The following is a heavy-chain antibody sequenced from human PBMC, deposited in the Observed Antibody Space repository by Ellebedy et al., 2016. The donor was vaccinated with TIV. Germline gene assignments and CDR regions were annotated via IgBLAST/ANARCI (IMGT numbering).Heavy chain of an antibody. J-gene: IGHJ5*02. CDR1: GFTFSSYS. Sequence: GESLKISCAASGFTFSSYSMNWVRQAPGKGLEWVSSISSSSSYIYYADSVKGRFTISRDNAKNSLYLQMNSLRAEDTAVYYCARGEDIVAGRGMFDPWGQGTLVTVSS. CDR2: ISSSSSYI. V-gene: IGHV3-21*01. CDR3: ARGEDIVAGRGMFDP. D-gene: IGHD2-15*01.